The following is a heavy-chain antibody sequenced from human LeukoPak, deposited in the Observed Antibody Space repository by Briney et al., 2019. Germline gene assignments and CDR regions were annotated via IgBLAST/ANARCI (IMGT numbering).Heavy chain of an antibody. CDR2: IYTSGST. Sequence: KPSETLSLTCTVSGGSISSYYWSWIRQPPGKGLEWIGYIYTSGSTNYTPSLKSRVTISVDTSKNQFSLKLSSVTAADTAVYYCARHVGGSGSYEIDYWGQGTLVTVSS. CDR3: ARHVGGSGSYEIDY. J-gene: IGHJ4*02. CDR1: GGSISSYY. V-gene: IGHV4-4*09. D-gene: IGHD3-10*01.